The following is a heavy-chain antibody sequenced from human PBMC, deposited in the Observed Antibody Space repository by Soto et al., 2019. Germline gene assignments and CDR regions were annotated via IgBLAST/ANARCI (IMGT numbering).Heavy chain of an antibody. V-gene: IGHV4-31*03. CDR3: AIVLRGRQFYFDY. Sequence: QLQLQESGPGLVKPSQTLSLTCTVSGGSISSDGYYWSWIHQSIQHLWQGLEWLGYIYYNGNTYYNPSLKCRITISVEKSNNQFSLKLSSVTAATTAEYYCAIVLRGRQFYFDYWGQVTLVTVST. D-gene: IGHD5-12*01. J-gene: IGHJ4*02. CDR2: IYYNGNT. CDR1: GGSISSDGYY.